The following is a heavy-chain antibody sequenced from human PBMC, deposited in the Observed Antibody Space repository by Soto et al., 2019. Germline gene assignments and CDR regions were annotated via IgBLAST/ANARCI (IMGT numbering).Heavy chain of an antibody. CDR2: TYWNDDK. CDR3: AHVDIATVGPYFDN. Sequence: SGSPLVNPTQTLTLTCTFSGFSLSIPGVGVGWIRQPPGKALEWLALTYWNDDKRYSPSLKSRLTIAKDTSKNQVVLTMTNMDPVDTATYYCAHVDIATVGPYFDNWGQGTLVTVSS. CDR1: GFSLSIPGVG. D-gene: IGHD6-13*01. V-gene: IGHV2-5*01. J-gene: IGHJ4*02.